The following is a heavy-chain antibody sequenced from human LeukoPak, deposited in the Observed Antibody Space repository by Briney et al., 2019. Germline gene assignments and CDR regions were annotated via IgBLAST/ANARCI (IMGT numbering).Heavy chain of an antibody. CDR2: IDPDSGGT. D-gene: IGHD3-22*01. CDR1: GYTFTDYY. Sequence: ASVKVSFKASGYTFTDYYVHWVRQAPGQGLEWMGRIDPDSGGTHYPQKFQGRVTMTRDTSISTAYMELSRLRSDDTAVYYCAREYYDSSGRKHAFENWGQGTLVTVSS. J-gene: IGHJ3*02. V-gene: IGHV1-2*02. CDR3: AREYYDSSGRKHAFEN.